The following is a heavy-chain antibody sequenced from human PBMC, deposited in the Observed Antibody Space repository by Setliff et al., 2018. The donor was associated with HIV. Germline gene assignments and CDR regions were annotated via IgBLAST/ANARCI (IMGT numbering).Heavy chain of an antibody. D-gene: IGHD2-21*02. Sequence: AGGSLRLSCAASGFSVSDDWMSWVRQAPGKGLEWVSAISGSGDSAFYADSVQGGFTISRDNSKITLYVQMNSLRAEDTAVYYCARRPSYCGHDCCSLLDYWGQGTLVTVSS. CDR3: ARRPSYCGHDCCSLLDY. V-gene: IGHV3-23*01. J-gene: IGHJ4*01. CDR2: ISGSGDSA. CDR1: GFSVSDDW.